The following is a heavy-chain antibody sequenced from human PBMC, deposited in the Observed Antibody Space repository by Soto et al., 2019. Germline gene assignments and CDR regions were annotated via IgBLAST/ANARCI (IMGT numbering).Heavy chain of an antibody. CDR1: GYTFTSYG. J-gene: IGHJ3*02. CDR3: ARDYLSRAYSSNSVDS. CDR2: ISAYNGNT. D-gene: IGHD6-13*01. Sequence: ASVKVSCKASGYTFTSYGISWVRQAPGQGLEGMGWISAYNGNTNYAQKLQGRVTMTTDTSTSTAYMELRSLRSDDTAVYYCARDYLSRAYSSNSVDSWGQGTMVTVSS. V-gene: IGHV1-18*04.